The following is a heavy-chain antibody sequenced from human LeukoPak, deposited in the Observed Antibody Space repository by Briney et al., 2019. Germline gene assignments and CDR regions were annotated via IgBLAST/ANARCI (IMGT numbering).Heavy chain of an antibody. CDR1: GCSFTSYW. V-gene: IGHV5-51*01. CDR2: IYPGDSDT. Sequence: GESLKISCKGSGCSFTSYWIGWVRQMPGKGLEWMGIIYPGDSDTRYSPSFQGQVTISADKSISTAYLQWSSLKASDTAMYYCASRPYYYDSSGYEDAFDIWGQGTMVTVSS. D-gene: IGHD3-22*01. J-gene: IGHJ3*02. CDR3: ASRPYYYDSSGYEDAFDI.